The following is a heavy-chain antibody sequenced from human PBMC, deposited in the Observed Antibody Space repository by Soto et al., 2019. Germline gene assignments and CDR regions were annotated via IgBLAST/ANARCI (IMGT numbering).Heavy chain of an antibody. J-gene: IGHJ6*02. CDR2: IWYDGSNK. Sequence: PGGSLRLSCAASGFTFSSYGMHWVRQAPGKGLEWVAVIWYDGSNKYYADSVKGRFTISRDNSKNTLYLQMNSLRAEDTAVYYCARIISSSYYYYGMDVWGQGTTVTVSS. CDR1: GFTFSSYG. D-gene: IGHD6-13*01. CDR3: ARIISSSYYYYGMDV. V-gene: IGHV3-33*01.